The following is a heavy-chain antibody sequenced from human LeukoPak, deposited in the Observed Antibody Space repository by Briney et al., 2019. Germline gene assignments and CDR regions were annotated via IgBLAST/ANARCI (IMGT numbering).Heavy chain of an antibody. J-gene: IGHJ5*02. Sequence: GGSLRLSCAASGFAFSSYALSWVRQAPGKGLEWVSAISGSGGSTYYADPVKGRFTISRDNSKNTLFLQMNSLRAEDTAVYYCAKYGAVSGGNWFDPWGQGTLVTVSS. D-gene: IGHD3-10*02. V-gene: IGHV3-23*01. CDR1: GFAFSSYA. CDR3: AKYGAVSGGNWFDP. CDR2: ISGSGGST.